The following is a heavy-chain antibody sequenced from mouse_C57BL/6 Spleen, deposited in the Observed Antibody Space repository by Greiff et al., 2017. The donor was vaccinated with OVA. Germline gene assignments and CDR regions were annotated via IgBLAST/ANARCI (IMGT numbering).Heavy chain of an antibody. Sequence: QVQLKESGAELVKPGASVKISCKASGYAFSSYWMNWVKQRPGKGLEWIGQIYPGDGDTNYNGKFKGKATLTADKSSSTAYMQLSSLTSEDSAVYFCARIEGYYAMDYWGQGTSVTVSS. CDR1: GYAFSSYW. CDR3: ARIEGYYAMDY. CDR2: IYPGDGDT. V-gene: IGHV1-80*01. J-gene: IGHJ4*01.